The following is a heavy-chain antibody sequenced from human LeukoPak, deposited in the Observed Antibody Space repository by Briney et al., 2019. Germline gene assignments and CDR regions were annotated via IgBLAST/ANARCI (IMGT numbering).Heavy chain of an antibody. CDR2: ISYDGSNK. J-gene: IGHJ4*02. CDR3: AKDPGTLAAAGNFDY. V-gene: IGHV3-30*18. CDR1: GFTFSSYG. D-gene: IGHD6-13*01. Sequence: GGALRLYCAASGFTFSSYGMHWVRQAPGKGLEWVAVISYDGSNKYYADFAKGRFTISRDNSKNTLYLQMNSLRAEDTAVYYCAKDPGTLAAAGNFDYWGQGTLVTVSS.